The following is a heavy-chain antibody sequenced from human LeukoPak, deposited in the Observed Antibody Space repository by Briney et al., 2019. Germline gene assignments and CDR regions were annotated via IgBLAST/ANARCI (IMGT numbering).Heavy chain of an antibody. Sequence: GGSLRLSCAASGFTFDDYAMHWVRQAPGKGLEWVSGISWNSGSIGYADSVKGRSTISRDNAKNSLYLQMNSLRAEDTALYYCAKVNSGSYLDAFDIWGQGTMVTVSS. CDR2: ISWNSGSI. CDR1: GFTFDDYA. J-gene: IGHJ3*02. D-gene: IGHD1-26*01. CDR3: AKVNSGSYLDAFDI. V-gene: IGHV3-9*01.